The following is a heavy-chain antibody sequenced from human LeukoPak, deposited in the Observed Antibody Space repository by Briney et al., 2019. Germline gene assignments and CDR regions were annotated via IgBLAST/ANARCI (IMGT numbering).Heavy chain of an antibody. V-gene: IGHV3-20*04. D-gene: IGHD3-10*01. CDR3: AKGVRITMVRGAFDI. Sequence: GGSLRLSCAASGFIFDDYDMSWVRQAPGKGLEWVSGINWNGGSTAYADSVKGRFTISRDNAKNSLYLQMNSLRAEDTALYYCAKGVRITMVRGAFDIWGQGTMVTVSS. CDR2: INWNGGST. CDR1: GFIFDDYD. J-gene: IGHJ3*02.